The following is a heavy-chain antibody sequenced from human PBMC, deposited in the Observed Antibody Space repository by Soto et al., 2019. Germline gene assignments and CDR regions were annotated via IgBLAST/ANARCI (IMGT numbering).Heavy chain of an antibody. Sequence: PGGSLRLSCAASGFTFSSYAMHWVRQAPGKGLEWVAVISYDGSNKYYADSVKGRFTISRDNSKNTLYLQMNSLRAEDTAVYYCARDKSRYSSSWNPLDYWGQGTLVTVSS. CDR3: ARDKSRYSSSWNPLDY. D-gene: IGHD6-13*01. CDR2: ISYDGSNK. J-gene: IGHJ4*02. CDR1: GFTFSSYA. V-gene: IGHV3-30-3*01.